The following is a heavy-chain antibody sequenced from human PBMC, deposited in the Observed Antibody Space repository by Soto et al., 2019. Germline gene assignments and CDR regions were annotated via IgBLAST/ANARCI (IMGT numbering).Heavy chain of an antibody. CDR1: GFSLSPGGVG. CDR3: AHRRVGRSIYYFDY. Sequence: QITLKESGPTLVKPTKTLTLTCTFSGFSLSPGGVGVGWIRQPPGKALEWLALIYWDDDKRYRPSLKSRLTITKDTSKNQVVLRMTNMDPADTATYYCAHRRVGRSIYYFDYWGQGTLVTVSS. J-gene: IGHJ4*02. CDR2: IYWDDDK. D-gene: IGHD1-26*01. V-gene: IGHV2-5*02.